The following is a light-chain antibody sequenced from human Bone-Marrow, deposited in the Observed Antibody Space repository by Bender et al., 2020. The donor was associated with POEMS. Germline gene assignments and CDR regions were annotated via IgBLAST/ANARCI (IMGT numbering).Light chain of an antibody. J-gene: IGLJ3*02. CDR2: SDN. CDR3: AAWDDSLNGLWV. Sequence: QSVLTQPPSASGTPGQRVTISCSGSNSNIGTNAVNWYQQFPGTAPKLLIHSDNQRPSGVPDRFSGSKSGTSASLAISGLQSEDEAVYFCAAWDDSLNGLWVFGGGTKLTVL. CDR1: NSNIGTNA. V-gene: IGLV1-44*01.